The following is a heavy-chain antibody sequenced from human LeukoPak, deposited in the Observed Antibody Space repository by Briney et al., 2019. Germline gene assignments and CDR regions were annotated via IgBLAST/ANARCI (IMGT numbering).Heavy chain of an antibody. CDR2: INPNSGGT. CDR3: ARDRGVTYGNCFDY. D-gene: IGHD5-18*01. J-gene: IGHJ4*02. Sequence: ASVKVSFKASGYTFTAYYMHWVRQAPGQGLEWMGWINPNSGGTNSVQKFQGRVTMTRDTSINTVYMELSSLSSDDTAVYYCARDRGVTYGNCFDYWGQGTLVTVSS. V-gene: IGHV1-2*02. CDR1: GYTFTAYY.